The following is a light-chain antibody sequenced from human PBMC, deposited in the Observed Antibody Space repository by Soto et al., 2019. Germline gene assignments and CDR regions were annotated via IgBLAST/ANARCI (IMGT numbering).Light chain of an antibody. CDR3: QSYDSSLSGYV. CDR2: GNT. CDR1: SPNIGAGYE. V-gene: IGLV1-40*01. J-gene: IGLJ3*02. Sequence: QSVLTQPPSVSGAPGQRVTISCIGSSPNIGAGYEVNWYRQLPGTAPKLLIYGNTNRPSGVPDRFSGSKSGTSASLAITGLQAEDEADYYCQSYDSSLSGYVFGGGTKLTVL.